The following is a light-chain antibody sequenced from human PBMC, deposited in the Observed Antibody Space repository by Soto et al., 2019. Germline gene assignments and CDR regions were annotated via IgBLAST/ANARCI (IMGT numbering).Light chain of an antibody. CDR2: DVS. J-gene: IGKJ1*01. CDR3: MQGTHWPWT. V-gene: IGKV2-30*01. CDR1: QNLVYSDGNVY. Sequence: DVVMTQSPLSLPVTLGQPASLSCRSSQNLVYSDGNVYLNWFHQRPGQSPRRLTYDVSQRDSGVPERFSGSGSGTDLTLTISRVEAEDVGVDYCMQGTHWPWTFGQGTKVEIK.